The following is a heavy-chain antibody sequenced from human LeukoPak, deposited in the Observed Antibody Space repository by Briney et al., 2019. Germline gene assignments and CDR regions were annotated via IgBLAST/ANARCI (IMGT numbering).Heavy chain of an antibody. CDR2: IYYSGST. J-gene: IGHJ5*02. Sequence: SETLSLTCTVSGGSISSSDYYRSWIRQPPGKGLEWIGNIYYSGSTYYNPSLKSRVTISVDTSKNQFSLKLSSVTAADTAVYYCARASGSGNWFDPWGQGTLVTVSS. CDR1: GGSISSSDYY. D-gene: IGHD3-10*01. CDR3: ARASGSGNWFDP. V-gene: IGHV4-30-4*01.